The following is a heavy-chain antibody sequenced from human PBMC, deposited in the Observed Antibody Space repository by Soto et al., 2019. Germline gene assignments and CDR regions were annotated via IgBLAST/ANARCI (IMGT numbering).Heavy chain of an antibody. J-gene: IGHJ5*02. Sequence: QVQLVQSGAEVKKPGSSVKVSCKASGGTFSSYAISWVRQAPGQGLEWMGGIIPIFGTANYAQKFQGRVTIPADESTSTAYMELSSLRSEDTAVYYCARVRDSSGYYSSWSGWFDPWGQGTLVTVSS. D-gene: IGHD3-22*01. CDR2: IIPIFGTA. CDR3: ARVRDSSGYYSSWSGWFDP. CDR1: GGTFSSYA. V-gene: IGHV1-69*01.